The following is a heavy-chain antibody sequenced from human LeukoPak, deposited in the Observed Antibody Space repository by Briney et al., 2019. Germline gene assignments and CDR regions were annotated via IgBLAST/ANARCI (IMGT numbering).Heavy chain of an antibody. CDR2: ISSDGNNK. V-gene: IGHV3-30*03. D-gene: IGHD6-13*01. CDR3: AGIGYSISWSGDY. CDR1: GFTFSSYG. J-gene: IGHJ4*02. Sequence: GRSLRLSCAASGFTFSSYGMHWVRQAPGKGLEWVALISSDGNNKYYADSVKGRFSISRDNSKNTLYLQMNSLRAEDTAVYYCAGIGYSISWSGDYWGQGSLVTVSS.